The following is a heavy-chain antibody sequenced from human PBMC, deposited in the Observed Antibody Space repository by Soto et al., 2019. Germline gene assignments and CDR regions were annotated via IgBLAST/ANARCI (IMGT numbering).Heavy chain of an antibody. D-gene: IGHD4-17*01. Sequence: LRLSCAASGFTFSSYAMSWVRQAPGKGLEWVSVISGSGGSTYYTDSMKGRFTISRDNSKNTLYLQMNSLRAEDTAVYYCAKSHLLYGDYPLADYWGQGTLVTVSS. CDR1: GFTFSSYA. CDR2: ISGSGGST. V-gene: IGHV3-23*01. CDR3: AKSHLLYGDYPLADY. J-gene: IGHJ4*02.